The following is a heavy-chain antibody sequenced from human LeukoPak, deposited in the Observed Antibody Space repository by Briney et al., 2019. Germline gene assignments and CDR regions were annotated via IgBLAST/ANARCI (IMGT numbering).Heavy chain of an antibody. V-gene: IGHV1-18*04. CDR3: ARDLGVGGYCSSTSCSWYDP. J-gene: IGHJ5*02. CDR1: GYTFTSYG. Sequence: GASVKVSCKASGYTFTSYGISWVRQAPGQGLEWMGWISAYNGNTNYAQKLQGRVTMTTDTSTSTAYMELRSLKSDDTAVYYCARDLGVGGYCSSTSCSWYDPWGQGTLVIVSS. D-gene: IGHD2-2*01. CDR2: ISAYNGNT.